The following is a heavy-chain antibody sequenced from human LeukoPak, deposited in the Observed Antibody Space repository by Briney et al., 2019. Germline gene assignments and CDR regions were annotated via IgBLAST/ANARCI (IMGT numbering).Heavy chain of an antibody. J-gene: IGHJ4*02. CDR2: ITGSSSTI. CDR3: ARDQDYGFTY. CDR1: GFTFSSYS. Sequence: GGSLRFSCAASGFTFSSYSMNWVRQAPGKGPEWISWITGSSSTIIYADSVKGRFTISRDNAKNSLYLQMNSLRAEDTAVYYCARDQDYGFTYWGQGTLVTVSS. V-gene: IGHV3-48*01. D-gene: IGHD4-17*01.